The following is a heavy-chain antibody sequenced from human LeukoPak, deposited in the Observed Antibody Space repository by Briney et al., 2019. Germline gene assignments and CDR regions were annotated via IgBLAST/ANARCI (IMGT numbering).Heavy chain of an antibody. D-gene: IGHD2-21*01. CDR3: ARGGGDGLVRQRNYFDY. CDR1: GFTFSSYW. Sequence: GGSLRLSCAASGFTFSSYWMSWVRQAPGKGLECVSVIYSGGSTYYADSVKGRFTISRDNSKNTLYLQMNSLRAEDTAVYYCARGGGDGLVRQRNYFDYWGQGALVTVSS. J-gene: IGHJ4*02. V-gene: IGHV3-66*01. CDR2: IYSGGST.